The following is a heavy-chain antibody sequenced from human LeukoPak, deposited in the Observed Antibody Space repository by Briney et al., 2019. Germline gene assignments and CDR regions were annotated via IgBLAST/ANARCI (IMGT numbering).Heavy chain of an antibody. V-gene: IGHV3-9*01. CDR1: GFSFDDYA. CDR3: AKDISGTYLAALDY. CDR2: ISWNSDTI. D-gene: IGHD1-26*01. J-gene: IGHJ4*02. Sequence: GGSLRLSCAAFGFSFDDYAMHWVRQAPGKGLEWVSGISWNSDTIGYADSVEGRFTISRDNAKNSLYLQMNSLRAEDTALYYCAKDISGTYLAALDYWGQGTLVTVSS.